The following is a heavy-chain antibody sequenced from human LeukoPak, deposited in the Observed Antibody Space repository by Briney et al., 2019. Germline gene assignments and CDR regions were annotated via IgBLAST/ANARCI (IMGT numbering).Heavy chain of an antibody. CDR2: ISSDGSHK. Sequence: PGRSLRLSCAASGFTFSSYGMHWVRQAPGTGLEWVAVISSDGSHKYYADSVKGRFTISRDNSKNTLYLQMNSLRAEDTAVYYCAKVAVGGTIHYFDYWGREPWSPSPQ. CDR3: AKVAVGGTIHYFDY. D-gene: IGHD1-26*01. V-gene: IGHV3-30*18. CDR1: GFTFSSYG. J-gene: IGHJ4*02.